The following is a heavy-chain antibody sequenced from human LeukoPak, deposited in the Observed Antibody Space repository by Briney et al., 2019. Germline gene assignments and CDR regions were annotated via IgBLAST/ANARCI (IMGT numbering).Heavy chain of an antibody. V-gene: IGHV4-39*06. CDR3: ARLTRRDGYNFDY. CDR2: IYYSGST. Sequence: SETLSLTCTVSGGSISSSSYYWGWIRQPPGKGLEWIGSIYYSGSTYYNPSLKSRVTISVDTSKNQFPLKLSSVTAADTAVYYCARLTRRDGYNFDYWGQGTLVTVSS. J-gene: IGHJ4*02. CDR1: GGSISSSSYY. D-gene: IGHD5-24*01.